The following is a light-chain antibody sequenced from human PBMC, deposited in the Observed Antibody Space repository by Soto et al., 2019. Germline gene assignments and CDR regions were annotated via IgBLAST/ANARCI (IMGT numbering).Light chain of an antibody. J-gene: IGKJ1*01. CDR3: QQTYSSPWT. CDR2: STS. V-gene: IGKV1-39*01. Sequence: DIPMTQSPSSLSASVGDRVTITCRAGQSINTYLNWYQQKPGKAPKLLIYSTSSLQSGVPSRFSGGGSGTDFTLTINILQPEDFATYYCQQTYSSPWTFGQGTKVEIK. CDR1: QSINTY.